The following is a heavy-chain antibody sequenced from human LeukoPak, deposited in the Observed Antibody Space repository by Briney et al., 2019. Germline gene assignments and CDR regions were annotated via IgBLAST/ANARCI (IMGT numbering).Heavy chain of an antibody. CDR2: IYYSGST. V-gene: IGHV4-59*12. Sequence: PSETLSLTCTVSGGSISSYYWSWIRQPPGKGLEWIGYIYYSGSTNYNPSLKSRVTISADTSKNQFSLKLSSVTAADTAVYYCARGGDRPLYCSGGSCYDSGDPTAFDYWGQGTLVTVSS. J-gene: IGHJ4*02. CDR3: ARGGDRPLYCSGGSCYDSGDPTAFDY. CDR1: GGSISSYY. D-gene: IGHD2-15*01.